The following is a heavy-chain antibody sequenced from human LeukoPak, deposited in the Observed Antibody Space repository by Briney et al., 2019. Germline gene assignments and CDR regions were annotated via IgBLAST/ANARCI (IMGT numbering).Heavy chain of an antibody. D-gene: IGHD1-26*01. Sequence: GGSLRLSCAASGFTFSSYGMHWVRQAPGKGLEWMAVISYDGNNKYYGDSVKGRLTISRDNSKNTLYLQMNSLRAEDTAVYYCAKVMGDWGSHYYYYGMDVWGQGTTVTVSS. J-gene: IGHJ6*02. CDR2: ISYDGNNK. CDR3: AKVMGDWGSHYYYYGMDV. CDR1: GFTFSSYG. V-gene: IGHV3-30*18.